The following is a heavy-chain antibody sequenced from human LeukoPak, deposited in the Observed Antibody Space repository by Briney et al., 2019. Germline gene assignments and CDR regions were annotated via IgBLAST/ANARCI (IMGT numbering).Heavy chain of an antibody. J-gene: IGHJ6*03. V-gene: IGHV4-39*07. Sequence: SETLSLTCTVSGGSISSDNYYWGWSRQPPGKGLEWIGSIYYSGTTYYNPSLKSRVTISVDTSKNQFSLKLSSVTAADTAVYYCARGRYSYGYYQVGYYYYMDVWGKGTTVTVSS. CDR1: GGSISSDNYY. CDR3: ARGRYSYGYYQVGYYYYMDV. D-gene: IGHD5-18*01. CDR2: IYYSGTT.